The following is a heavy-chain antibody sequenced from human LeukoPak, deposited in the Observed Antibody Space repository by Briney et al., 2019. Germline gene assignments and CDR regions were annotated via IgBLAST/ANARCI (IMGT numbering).Heavy chain of an antibody. V-gene: IGHV3-30*02. J-gene: IGHJ6*04. CDR2: IRYDGNNK. Sequence: GGSLRLSCAASGFTFSDYSMHWVRQAPGKGLNWVAFIRYDGNNKYYADSVKGRFTISRDNAKNSLYLQMNSLRAEDTAVYYCAELGITMIGGVWGKGTTVTISS. CDR3: AELGITMIGGV. D-gene: IGHD3-10*02. CDR1: GFTFSDYS.